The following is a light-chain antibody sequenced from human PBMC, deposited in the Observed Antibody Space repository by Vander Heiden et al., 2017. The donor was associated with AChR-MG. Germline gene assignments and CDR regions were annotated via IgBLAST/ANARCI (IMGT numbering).Light chain of an antibody. CDR1: DSNIGRSY. V-gene: IGLV1-51*01. J-gene: IGLJ2*01. Sequence: QSVLPQPPSVSAAPGQEVTIFCSGGDSNIGRSYVSWYQQVPATAPKLLIYDNNKRPSGIPDRFSGSKSGLSGTLGITGLQTADEAYYYCASWDSSLSVGLFGGGTKLTVL. CDR2: DNN. CDR3: ASWDSSLSVGL.